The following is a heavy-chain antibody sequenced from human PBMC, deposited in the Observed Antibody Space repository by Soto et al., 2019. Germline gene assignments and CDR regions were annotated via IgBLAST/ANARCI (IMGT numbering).Heavy chain of an antibody. J-gene: IGHJ5*02. CDR1: GGSFSGYY. D-gene: IGHD3-10*01. V-gene: IGHV4-34*09. CDR2: IYYSGVT. Sequence: PSETLSLTCAVYGGSFSGYYWSWIRQPPGKGLEWIGYIYYSGVTYYNPSLKSRVSISVDTSKNQFSLKLSSVTAADTAMYYCARDLRGRGSGRFDPWGQGTLVTVSS. CDR3: ARDLRGRGSGRFDP.